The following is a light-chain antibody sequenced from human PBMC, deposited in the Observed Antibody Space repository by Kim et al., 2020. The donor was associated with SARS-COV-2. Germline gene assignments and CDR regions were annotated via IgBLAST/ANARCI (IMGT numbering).Light chain of an antibody. J-gene: IGKJ1*01. Sequence: AYVGVRVTMTCRASQSVSRWLAWYQQKPGKAPRLLVSQASRLEGGVPSRFSGSGSATEFTLTISSLQRDDCATYYCYQYSTSPWTFGRGTKVDIK. CDR2: QAS. CDR3: YQYSTSPWT. CDR1: QSVSRW. V-gene: IGKV1-5*03.